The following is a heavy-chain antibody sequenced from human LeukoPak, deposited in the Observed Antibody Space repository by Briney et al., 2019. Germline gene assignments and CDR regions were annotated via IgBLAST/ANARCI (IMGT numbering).Heavy chain of an antibody. J-gene: IGHJ4*02. CDR2: IYYSGST. Sequence: PSETLSLTCTVSGGSIRSGGYYWSWIRQHPGKGLEWIGYIYYSGSTYYNPSLKSRVTISVDTSKNQFSLKLSSVTAADTAVYYCARIMVAIPFDYWGQGTLVTVSS. CDR3: ARIMVAIPFDY. CDR1: GGSIRSGGYY. V-gene: IGHV4-31*03. D-gene: IGHD5-12*01.